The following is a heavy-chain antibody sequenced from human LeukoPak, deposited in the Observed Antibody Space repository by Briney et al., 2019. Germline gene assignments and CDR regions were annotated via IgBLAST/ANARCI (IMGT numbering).Heavy chain of an antibody. CDR2: ISRDGATT. J-gene: IGHJ4*02. Sequence: GGSLRLSCAASGFILRNYWMHWVRQAPGKGLVWVSRISRDGATTHYAGSVKGRFTISRDNAKNMVYLQMDSLSAEDTAVYYCVRLLDIDYWGQGTLVTVSS. V-gene: IGHV3-74*01. D-gene: IGHD1-1*01. CDR3: VRLLDIDY. CDR1: GFILRNYW.